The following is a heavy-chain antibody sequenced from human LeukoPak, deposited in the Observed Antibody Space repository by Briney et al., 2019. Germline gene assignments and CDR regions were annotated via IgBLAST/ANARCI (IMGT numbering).Heavy chain of an antibody. Sequence: GGSLRLSCAASGFTFSTSSMNWVRQALGKGLEWVAVISYDGSSKNYADSVKGRFTISRDNSENTLYLQMSSLKTDDSAVYYCARNPAAWFGELSSWFDPWGQGTLVTVSS. CDR2: ISYDGSSK. J-gene: IGHJ5*02. V-gene: IGHV3-30*03. CDR1: GFTFSTSS. CDR3: ARNPAAWFGELSSWFDP. D-gene: IGHD3-10*01.